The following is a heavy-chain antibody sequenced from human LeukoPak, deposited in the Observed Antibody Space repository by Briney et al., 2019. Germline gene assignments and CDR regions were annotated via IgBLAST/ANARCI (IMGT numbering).Heavy chain of an antibody. J-gene: IGHJ5*02. CDR3: ARASSGWSRYWFDP. D-gene: IGHD6-19*01. CDR2: IYHSGST. V-gene: IGHV4-30-2*01. CDR1: GGSISSGGYS. Sequence: SQTLSLTCAVSGGSISSGGYSWSWIRQPPGKGLEWIGYIYHSGSTYYNPSLKSRVTISVDRSKNQFSLKLSSVTAADTAVYYCARASSGWSRYWFDPWGQGTLVTVSS.